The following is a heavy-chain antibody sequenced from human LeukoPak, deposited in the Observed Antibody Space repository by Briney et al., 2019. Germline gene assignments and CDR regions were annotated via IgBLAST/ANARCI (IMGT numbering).Heavy chain of an antibody. D-gene: IGHD2-8*01. Sequence: GASVKVSCKASGGTFSSYAISWVRQAPGQGLEWMGGIIPIFGTANYAQKFQGRVTITADESTSTAYMELSSLRSEDTAVYYCARSLPXXTNGVCYKDXYXXXDXXGKXXXXXV. V-gene: IGHV1-69*13. CDR3: ARSLPXXTNGVCYKDXYXXXDX. CDR2: IIPIFGTA. J-gene: IGHJ6*03. CDR1: GGTFSSYA.